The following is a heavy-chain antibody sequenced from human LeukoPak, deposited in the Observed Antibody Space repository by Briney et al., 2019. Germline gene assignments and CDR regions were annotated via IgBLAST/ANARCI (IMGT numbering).Heavy chain of an antibody. J-gene: IGHJ4*02. CDR1: GVTLSTYA. Sequence: PGGSLRLSCAASGVTLSTYAMSWARQAPGKGLEWVSGISSSGSGDNTYYADSVKGRFTISRDNSKNTLYLQMNSLRAEDTAVYYCAKDLGYCSSTSCYGPPNFDYWGQGTLVTVSS. CDR2: ISSSGSGDNT. V-gene: IGHV3-23*01. D-gene: IGHD2-2*01. CDR3: AKDLGYCSSTSCYGPPNFDY.